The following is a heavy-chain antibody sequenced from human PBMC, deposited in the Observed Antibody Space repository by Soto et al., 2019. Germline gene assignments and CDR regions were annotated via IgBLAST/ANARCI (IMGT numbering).Heavy chain of an antibody. CDR2: ISTRSQYI. CDR3: ARHGIQVSHDV. D-gene: IGHD5-18*01. CDR1: GFTFSAYN. J-gene: IGHJ6*02. Sequence: EVQLVESGGGLVKPAESLRLSCVGSGFTFSAYNINWVRQAPGKGLEWVSSISTRSQYIYQPVSMKGRVTISRDDAKNSLFLQMNSLRDEDTAVYYCARHGIQVSHDVWGQGTTVIVSS. V-gene: IGHV3-21*01.